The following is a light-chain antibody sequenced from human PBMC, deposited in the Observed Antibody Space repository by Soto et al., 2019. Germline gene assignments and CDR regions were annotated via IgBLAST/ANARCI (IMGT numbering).Light chain of an antibody. CDR2: DAS. CDR1: QSISSW. Sequence: DIQMTQSPSTLSASVGDRVTITCRASQSISSWLAWYQQKPGKAPKLMIYDASNLESGVPSRFSGSGSGTEFTLTISSLHPDDFATYYCQQYNSYLTFGGGTKVEI. CDR3: QQYNSYLT. V-gene: IGKV1-5*01. J-gene: IGKJ4*01.